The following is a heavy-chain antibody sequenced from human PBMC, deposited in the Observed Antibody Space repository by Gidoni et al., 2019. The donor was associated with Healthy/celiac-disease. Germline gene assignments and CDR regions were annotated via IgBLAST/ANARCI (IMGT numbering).Heavy chain of an antibody. Sequence: QVQLVQSGAEVKKPGSSVKVSCKASGGTFSSYAISWVRQAPGQGLEWMGGIIPIFGTANYAQKFQGRVTITADESTSTAYMELSSLRSEDTAVYYCARGGDYYGSGHDEPYYYYYGMDVWGQGTTVTVSS. J-gene: IGHJ6*02. D-gene: IGHD3-10*01. CDR3: ARGGDYYGSGHDEPYYYYYGMDV. CDR2: IIPIFGTA. V-gene: IGHV1-69*01. CDR1: GGTFSSYA.